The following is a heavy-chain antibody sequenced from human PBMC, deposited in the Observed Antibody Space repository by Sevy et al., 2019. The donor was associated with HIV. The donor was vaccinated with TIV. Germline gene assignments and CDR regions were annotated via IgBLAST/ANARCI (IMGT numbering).Heavy chain of an antibody. CDR1: GASISSSSYY. CDR2: IYYSGST. D-gene: IGHD1-26*01. V-gene: IGHV4-39*01. CDR3: VCGSYYHFDY. Sequence: SETLSLTCTVSGASISSSSYYWGWIRQPPGKGLEWIGSIYYSGSTYHNPSLQSRVTISEDASTNQFSLNLSSVTAADTAVYYCVCGSYYHFDYWGQGTLLTVSS. J-gene: IGHJ4*02.